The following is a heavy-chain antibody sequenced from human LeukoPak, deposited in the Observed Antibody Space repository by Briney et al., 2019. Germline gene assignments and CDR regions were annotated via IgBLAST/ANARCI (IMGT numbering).Heavy chain of an antibody. CDR2: IYHSGST. D-gene: IGHD6-13*01. Sequence: SETLSLTCTVSGYSISSGYYWGWMRQPPGKGLEWIGSIYHSGSTYYNPSLKSRVTISVDTSKNQFSLKLSSVTAADTAVYYCARAGSSSWSLNWFDPWGQGTLVTVSS. J-gene: IGHJ5*02. CDR3: ARAGSSSWSLNWFDP. V-gene: IGHV4-38-2*02. CDR1: GYSISSGYY.